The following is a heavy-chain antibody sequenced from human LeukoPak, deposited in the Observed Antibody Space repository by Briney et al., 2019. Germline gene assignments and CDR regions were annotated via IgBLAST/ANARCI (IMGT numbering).Heavy chain of an antibody. D-gene: IGHD5-12*01. J-gene: IGHJ6*02. CDR3: ARSASVDIVASWSNGVDV. CDR2: IIPIFGIA. CDR1: GGTFSSYA. Sequence: SVKVSCKASGGTFSSYAISWVRQAPGQGLEWMGRIIPIFGIAIYAQKLQGRVTITADKSTNTAYMELSSLRSEDTAVYYCARSASVDIVASWSNGVDVWGQGTTVTVSS. V-gene: IGHV1-69*04.